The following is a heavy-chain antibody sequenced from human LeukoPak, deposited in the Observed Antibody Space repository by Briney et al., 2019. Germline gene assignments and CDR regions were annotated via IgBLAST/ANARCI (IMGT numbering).Heavy chain of an antibody. CDR3: ARSRLHARWYFDY. V-gene: IGHV3-33*01. CDR2: IWYDGSNK. D-gene: IGHD4-11*01. J-gene: IGHJ4*02. CDR1: GFTFSSYG. Sequence: GGSRRLSCAASGFTFSSYGMHWVRRAPGKGLEWVAVIWYDGSNKYYADSVKGRFTISRDNSKNTLYLQMNSLRAEDTAVYYCARSRLHARWYFDYWGQGTLVTVSS.